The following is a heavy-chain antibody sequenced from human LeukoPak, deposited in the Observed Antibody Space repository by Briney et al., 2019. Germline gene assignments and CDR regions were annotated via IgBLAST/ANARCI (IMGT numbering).Heavy chain of an antibody. CDR2: ISYIGNT. D-gene: IGHD1-26*01. Sequence: SETLSLTCTVSGASITSHYWSWTRQPPGKGLEWIGYISYIGNTNYNPSLKSRVTISIDTSKNQFSLKLSSVTAPDTAVYYCARSFFRPGIVGATLYYFDYWGQGALVTVSS. J-gene: IGHJ4*02. V-gene: IGHV4-59*11. CDR3: ARSFFRPGIVGATLYYFDY. CDR1: GASITSHY.